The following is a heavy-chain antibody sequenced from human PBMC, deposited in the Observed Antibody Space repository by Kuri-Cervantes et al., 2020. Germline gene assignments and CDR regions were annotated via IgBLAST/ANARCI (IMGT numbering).Heavy chain of an antibody. J-gene: IGHJ6*02. Sequence: ASVKVSCKASGYTFTSYYMHWVRQAPGQGLEWMGIINPSGGSTSYAQKFQGRVTMTRDTSTSTVYMELSSLRSEDTAVYYCARDRCSSTSCYYYYYDMDVWGQGTTVTVSS. D-gene: IGHD2-2*01. CDR1: GYTFTSYY. CDR3: ARDRCSSTSCYYYYYDMDV. CDR2: INPSGGST. V-gene: IGHV1-46*01.